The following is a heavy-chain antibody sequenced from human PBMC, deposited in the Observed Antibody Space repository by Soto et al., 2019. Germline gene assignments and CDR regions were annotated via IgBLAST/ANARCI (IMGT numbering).Heavy chain of an antibody. CDR3: ARDLYSSGWLKPGFGY. Sequence: EVQLVESGGGLVKPGGSLRLSCAASGFTFSSYSMNWVRQAPGKGLEWVSSISSSSSYIYYADSVKGRFTISRDNAKNSLYLQMNSLRAEDTAVYYCARDLYSSGWLKPGFGYWGQGPLVTVSS. D-gene: IGHD6-19*01. V-gene: IGHV3-21*01. J-gene: IGHJ4*02. CDR1: GFTFSSYS. CDR2: ISSSSSYI.